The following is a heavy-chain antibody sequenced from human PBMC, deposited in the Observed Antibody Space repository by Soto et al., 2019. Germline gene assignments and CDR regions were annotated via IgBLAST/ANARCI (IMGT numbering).Heavy chain of an antibody. Sequence: SETLSLTCTVSGGSISSYYWSWIRQPPGKGLEWIGYIYYSGSTNYNPSLKSRVTISVDTSKNQFSLKLSSVTAADTAVYYCARVNSSSSPLFDYWGQGTLVTVS. J-gene: IGHJ4*02. V-gene: IGHV4-59*01. CDR3: ARVNSSSSPLFDY. CDR1: GGSISSYY. CDR2: IYYSGST. D-gene: IGHD6-6*01.